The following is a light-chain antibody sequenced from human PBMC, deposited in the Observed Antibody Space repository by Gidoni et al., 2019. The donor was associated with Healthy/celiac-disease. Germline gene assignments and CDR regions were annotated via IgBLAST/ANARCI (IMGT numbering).Light chain of an antibody. V-gene: IGKV1-33*01. CDR2: DAS. CDR3: QQYDNLPYT. Sequence: DRQMTQYPSSRSASVGARVTITCHASPDISNYLNWYQQKPGKAPTLLIYDASNLETGVPYRFSGSGSGTDFTFTISSLQPEDIAIYYCQQYDNLPYTFGQGTKLEIK. J-gene: IGKJ2*01. CDR1: PDISNY.